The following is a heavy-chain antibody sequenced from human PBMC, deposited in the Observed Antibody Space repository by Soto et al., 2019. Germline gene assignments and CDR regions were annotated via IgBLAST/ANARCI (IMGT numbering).Heavy chain of an antibody. CDR1: WKKRANNWAP. D-gene: IGHD6-13*01. Sequence: VTGGTSWKKRANNWAPWEWLRRSPSRGLEWLGRTYYRSKWFNDYAASVKSRITINPDTSKNKFSLQLNSVTPEDTAVYYCARDLAAGGVAGMAVLGHPITV. CDR2: TYYRSKWFN. V-gene: IGHV6-1*01. J-gene: IGHJ6*02. CDR3: ARDLAAGGVAGMAV.